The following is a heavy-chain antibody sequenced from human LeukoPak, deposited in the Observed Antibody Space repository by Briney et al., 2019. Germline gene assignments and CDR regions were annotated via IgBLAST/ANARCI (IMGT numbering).Heavy chain of an antibody. CDR2: ISSSSSYI. D-gene: IGHD6-6*01. CDR1: GFTFSSYS. V-gene: IGHV3-21*01. J-gene: IGHJ4*02. CDR3: ARGEPTKARSSADY. Sequence: PGGSLRLSCAASGFTFSSYSMNWVRQAPGKGLEWVSSISSSSSYIYYADSVKGRFTISRDNAKNSLYLQMNSLRAEDTAVYYCARGEPTKARSSADYWGQGTLVTVSS.